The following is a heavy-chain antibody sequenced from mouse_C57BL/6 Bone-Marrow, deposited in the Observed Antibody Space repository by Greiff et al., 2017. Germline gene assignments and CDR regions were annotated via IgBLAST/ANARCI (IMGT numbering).Heavy chain of an antibody. D-gene: IGHD2-5*01. CDR1: GYTFTSYW. Sequence: VQLQQPGAELVRPGSSVKLSCKASGYTFTSYWMHWVKQRPIQGLEWIGNIDPSDSETNYNQKFKDKATLTVDKSSSTAYMQLSSLTSEDSAVYYGAREDYSNYGGFAYWGQGTLVTVSA. V-gene: IGHV1-52*01. J-gene: IGHJ3*01. CDR2: IDPSDSET. CDR3: AREDYSNYGGFAY.